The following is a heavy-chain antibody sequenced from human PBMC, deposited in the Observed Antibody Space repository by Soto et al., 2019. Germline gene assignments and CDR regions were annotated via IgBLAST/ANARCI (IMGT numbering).Heavy chain of an antibody. V-gene: IGHV1-69*02. D-gene: IGHD3-22*01. J-gene: IGHJ4*02. CDR1: GGTFSSY. Sequence: QVQLVQSGAEVKKPGSSVKVSCKASGGTFSSYISWVRQAPGQGLEWMGRIIPILGIANYAQKFQGRVTXTXXXSXCTAYMELSSLRSEDTAVYYCARLLYYDSSGYPVDYWGQGTLVTVSS. CDR2: IIPILGIA. CDR3: ARLLYYDSSGYPVDY.